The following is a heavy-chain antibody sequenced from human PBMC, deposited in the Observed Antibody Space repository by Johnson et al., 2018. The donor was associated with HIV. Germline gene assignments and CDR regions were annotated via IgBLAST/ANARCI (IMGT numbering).Heavy chain of an antibody. V-gene: IGHV3-30*18. J-gene: IGHJ3*02. D-gene: IGHD3-16*01. CDR2: ISYDGSNK. CDR3: AKPPSMGADAFDI. Sequence: QVLLVESGGGVVQPGRSLRLSCAASGFTFSSYAMHWVRQAPGKGLEWVAVISYDGSNKYYADSVKGRFNISRDNSKNALYLQMSSLRPEDTAVYYCAKPPSMGADAFDIWGQGTMVTVSS. CDR1: GFTFSSYA.